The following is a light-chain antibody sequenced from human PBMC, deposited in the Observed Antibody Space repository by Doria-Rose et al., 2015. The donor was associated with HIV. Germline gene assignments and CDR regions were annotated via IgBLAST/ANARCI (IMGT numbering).Light chain of an antibody. J-gene: IGKJ1*01. Sequence: LTQSPGTLSLSPGERATLSCRASQSFSSTYLAWYQRKPGQAPSLLIYDGSARATGIPDRFSASGSGTDFTLTINRREPEDFAPYYCHQYGTSWTFGQGTKVEI. CDR1: QSFSSTY. CDR2: DGS. CDR3: HQYGTSWT. V-gene: IGKV3-20*01.